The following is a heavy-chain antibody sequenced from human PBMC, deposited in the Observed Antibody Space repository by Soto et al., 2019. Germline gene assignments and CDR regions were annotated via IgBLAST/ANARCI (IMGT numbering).Heavy chain of an antibody. D-gene: IGHD3-10*01. Sequence: LRLSCEVSGFTFSRYRMTWVRQAPGKGLEWVANIRQDGLEKHYEDSVKGRFTISRDNAKNSLYLEMSSLRVEDTAVYYCARGFASPGGYYFDYWGLGTPVTVSS. V-gene: IGHV3-7*01. J-gene: IGHJ4*02. CDR2: IRQDGLEK. CDR3: ARGFASPGGYYFDY. CDR1: GFTFSRYR.